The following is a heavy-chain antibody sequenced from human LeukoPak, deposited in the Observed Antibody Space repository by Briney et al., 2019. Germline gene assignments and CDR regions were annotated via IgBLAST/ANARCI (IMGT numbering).Heavy chain of an antibody. V-gene: IGHV4-39*01. CDR1: GGSISSNSYY. J-gene: IGHJ4*02. Sequence: PSETLSLTCAVSGGSISSNSYYWGWIRQPPGKGLEWIGSIYYSGSTYYNPSLKSRVTISVDTSKNQFSLKLSFVTAADTAVYYCARTRYYYNSRSYGAPYYFDYWGQGTLVTVSS. D-gene: IGHD3-10*01. CDR2: IYYSGST. CDR3: ARTRYYYNSRSYGAPYYFDY.